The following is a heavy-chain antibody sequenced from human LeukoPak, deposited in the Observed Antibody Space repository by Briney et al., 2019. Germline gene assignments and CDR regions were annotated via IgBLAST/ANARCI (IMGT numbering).Heavy chain of an antibody. D-gene: IGHD2-15*01. CDR3: ARQSLEYCSGGSCYWFDP. Sequence: SETLSLTCTVSGGSISSYYWSWIRQPPGKGLEWIGYIYYSGSTNYNPSLKSRVTISVDTSKNQFSLKLSSVTAADTAVYYCARQSLEYCSGGSCYWFDPWGQGTLVTVSS. CDR1: GGSISSYY. V-gene: IGHV4-59*01. J-gene: IGHJ5*02. CDR2: IYYSGST.